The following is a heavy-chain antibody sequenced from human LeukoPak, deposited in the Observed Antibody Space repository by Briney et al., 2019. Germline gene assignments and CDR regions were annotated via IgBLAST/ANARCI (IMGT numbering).Heavy chain of an antibody. D-gene: IGHD1-26*01. Sequence: ASVKVSCKASGYTFTGYYMHWVRQATGQGLEWMGWMNPNSGNTGYAQKFQGRVTITRNTSISTAYMELSSLRSEDTAVYYCARGQWELLFDYWGQGTLVTVSS. J-gene: IGHJ4*02. CDR3: ARGQWELLFDY. CDR2: MNPNSGNT. CDR1: GYTFTGYY. V-gene: IGHV1-8*03.